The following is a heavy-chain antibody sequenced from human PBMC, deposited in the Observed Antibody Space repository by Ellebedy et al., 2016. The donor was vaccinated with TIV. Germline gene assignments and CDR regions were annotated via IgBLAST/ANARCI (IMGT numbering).Heavy chain of an antibody. CDR1: SYTFTRYG. J-gene: IGHJ2*01. D-gene: IGHD3-10*01. Sequence: ASVKVSXKVSSYTFTRYGMSWVRQAPGQGLEWMGWIAVYNGHTKYAQKFQDRVVMTTETATSTVYMELRSLRSDGTAVYYCARSRLGGGHWYFDFWGRGTLVTVSS. CDR3: ARSRLGGGHWYFDF. CDR2: IAVYNGHT. V-gene: IGHV1-18*01.